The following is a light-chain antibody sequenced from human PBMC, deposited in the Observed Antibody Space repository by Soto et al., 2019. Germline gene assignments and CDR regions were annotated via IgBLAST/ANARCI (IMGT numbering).Light chain of an antibody. Sequence: EIVLTQSPATLSLSPGERATLSCRASQSVGSNLAWYQQKPGQAPRLLIYNTSNRATGIPARFSGSGSGTDFTLTISSLEPEDFAVYYCQQRSTWPRVTFGPGTKVDIK. V-gene: IGKV3-11*01. J-gene: IGKJ3*01. CDR2: NTS. CDR3: QQRSTWPRVT. CDR1: QSVGSN.